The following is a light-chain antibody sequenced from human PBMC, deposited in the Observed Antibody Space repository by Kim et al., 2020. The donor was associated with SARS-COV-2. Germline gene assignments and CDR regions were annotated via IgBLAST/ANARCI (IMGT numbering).Light chain of an antibody. Sequence: GWTVTLTCGLTPLSVTNSCYASWYQQTPGQTPRTLIYNTKLRSSGVPHRFSGSILGNKAALTITGAQAEDESDYYCVLYLGNGIWVFGGGTKVTVL. CDR1: PLSVTNSCY. J-gene: IGLJ6*01. CDR3: VLYLGNGIWV. V-gene: IGLV8-61*01. CDR2: NTK.